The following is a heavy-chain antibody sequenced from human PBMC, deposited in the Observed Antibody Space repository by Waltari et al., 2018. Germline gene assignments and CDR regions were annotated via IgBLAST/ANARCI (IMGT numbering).Heavy chain of an antibody. J-gene: IGHJ4*02. Sequence: EVQLLESGGGLVQPGGSLRLTCAASGFTFSSYAMSWVRQAPGKGLEWVHAISGSGGSTYYADSVKSRFTISRDNSKNTLYLQMNSLRAEDTAVYYCAKDGSADIVVVPAAKGRLRIQLSIDYFDYWGQGTLVTVSS. CDR2: ISGSGGST. CDR1: GFTFSSYA. D-gene: IGHD2-2*01. V-gene: IGHV3-23*01. CDR3: AKDGSADIVVVPAAKGRLRIQLSIDYFDY.